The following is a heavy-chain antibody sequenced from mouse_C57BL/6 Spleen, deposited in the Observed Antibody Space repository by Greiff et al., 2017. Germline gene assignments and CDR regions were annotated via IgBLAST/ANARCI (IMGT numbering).Heavy chain of an antibody. D-gene: IGHD1-1*01. CDR2: INYDGSST. CDR3: ARVRGSRYYALDY. J-gene: IGHJ4*01. Sequence: EVKLVESEGGLVQPGSSMKLSCTASGFTFSDYYMAWVRQVPEKGLEWVANINYDGSSTSYLDSLKSRFIISRNNAKNILYLQLSSLKAEDAATYYCARVRGSRYYALDYGGQGTSVTVSS. CDR1: GFTFSDYY. V-gene: IGHV5-16*01.